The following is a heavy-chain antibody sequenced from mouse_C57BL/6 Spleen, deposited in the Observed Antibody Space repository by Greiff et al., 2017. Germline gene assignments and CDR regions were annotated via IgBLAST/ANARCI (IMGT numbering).Heavy chain of an antibody. D-gene: IGHD2-4*01. J-gene: IGHJ2*01. CDR3: ARGDYDFDY. CDR2: INYDGSST. V-gene: IGHV5-16*01. Sequence: EVKLVESEGGLVQPGSSMKLSCTASGFTFSDYYMAWVRQVPEKGLEWVANINYDGSSTYYLDSLKSRFIISRDNAKNILYLQMSSLKSEDTATYYCARGDYDFDYWGQGTTLTVSS. CDR1: GFTFSDYY.